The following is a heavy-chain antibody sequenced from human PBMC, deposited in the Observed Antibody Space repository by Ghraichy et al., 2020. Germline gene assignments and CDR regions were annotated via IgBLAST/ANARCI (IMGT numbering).Heavy chain of an antibody. V-gene: IGHV6-1*01. CDR2: TYYRSKWYN. CDR1: GDNVSSKSAA. Sequence: SQTLSLTCAISGDNVSSKSAAWNWIRQSPSRGLEWLGRTYYRSKWYNDYAESVKSRITINPDTSKNQFSLQLNSVTPEDTAVYYCARVEWEVQLNWFDPWGQGTLVIVSS. CDR3: ARVEWEVQLNWFDP. D-gene: IGHD1-26*01. J-gene: IGHJ5*02.